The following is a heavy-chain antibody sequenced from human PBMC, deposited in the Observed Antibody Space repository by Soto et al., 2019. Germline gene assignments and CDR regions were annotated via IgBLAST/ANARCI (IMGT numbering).Heavy chain of an antibody. V-gene: IGHV4-39*01. CDR3: ARHVNIVVVVAARAWSYFDY. CDR2: IYYSGST. CDR1: GGSISSSSYY. D-gene: IGHD2-15*01. Sequence: QLQLQESGPGLVKPSETPSLTCTVSGGSISSSSYYWGWIRQPPGKGLEWIGSIYYSGSTYYNPSLKSRVTISVDTSKNQFSLKLSSVTAADTAVYYCARHVNIVVVVAARAWSYFDYWGQGTLVTVSS. J-gene: IGHJ4*02.